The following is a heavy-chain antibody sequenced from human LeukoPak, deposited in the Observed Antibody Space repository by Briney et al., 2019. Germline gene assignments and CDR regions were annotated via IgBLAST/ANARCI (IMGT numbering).Heavy chain of an antibody. V-gene: IGHV3-21*01. CDR2: ISSSSSYI. J-gene: IGHJ4*02. CDR1: GFTFSSYS. D-gene: IGHD6-13*01. Sequence: GGSLRLSCGASGFTFSSYSMHWVRQAPGKGLEWVSCISSSSSYIYYADSVKGRFTISRDNAKNSLYLQMNSLRAEDTAVYYCARALIAAAGPGHDYWGQGTLVTVSP. CDR3: ARALIAAAGPGHDY.